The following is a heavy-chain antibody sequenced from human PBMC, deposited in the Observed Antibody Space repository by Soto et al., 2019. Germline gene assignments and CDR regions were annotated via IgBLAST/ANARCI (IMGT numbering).Heavy chain of an antibody. J-gene: IGHJ3*02. Sequence: SETLSLTCAVYGGSFSGYYWSWIRQPPGKGLEWIGEINHSGSTNYNPSLKSRVTISVDTSKNQFSLKLSSVTAADTAVYYCARTGVRLRYFDWLLSNAFDIWGQGTMVTVSS. D-gene: IGHD3-9*01. CDR3: ARTGVRLRYFDWLLSNAFDI. CDR1: GGSFSGYY. CDR2: INHSGST. V-gene: IGHV4-34*01.